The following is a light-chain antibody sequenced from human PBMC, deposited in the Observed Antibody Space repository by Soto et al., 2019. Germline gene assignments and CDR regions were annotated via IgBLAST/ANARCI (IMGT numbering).Light chain of an antibody. V-gene: IGKV1-5*03. CDR2: KAS. CDR3: EQSSRYPWT. J-gene: IGKJ4*02. CDR1: QTISSW. Sequence: SVKSIDPGTRRASQTISSWLAWYQQKPGKAPKLLIYKASTLKSGVPSRFSGSGSGTEIALALRSRQPDGFAPSYYEQSSRYPWTFGGGTKVDIK.